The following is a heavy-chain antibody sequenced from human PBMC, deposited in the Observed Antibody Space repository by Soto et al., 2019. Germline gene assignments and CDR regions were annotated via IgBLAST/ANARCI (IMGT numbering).Heavy chain of an antibody. J-gene: IGHJ4*02. CDR1: GGSISSSNW. CDR3: ARLGGDFWSGYHTIDY. CDR2: IYHSGST. V-gene: IGHV4-4*02. D-gene: IGHD3-3*01. Sequence: SETLSLTCAVSGGSISSSNWWSWVRQPPGKGLEWIGEIYHSGSTNYNPSLKSRVTISVDKSKNQFSLKLSSVTAADTAVYYCARLGGDFWSGYHTIDYWGQGTLVTVSS.